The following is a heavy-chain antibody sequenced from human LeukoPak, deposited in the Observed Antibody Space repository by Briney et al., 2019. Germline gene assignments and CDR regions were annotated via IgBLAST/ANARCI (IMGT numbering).Heavy chain of an antibody. V-gene: IGHV3-15*01. Sequence: PGGSLRLSCAASGFTFSNAWMTWVRQAPGKGLEWVGRIKSKTDGGTIDYAAPVKGRFTISRDDSKNTLYLQMKSLRTEDTAVYYCTTDRGMTTMSIFGYWGQGTLVTVSS. J-gene: IGHJ4*02. CDR1: GFTFSNAW. D-gene: IGHD5-24*01. CDR2: IKSKTDGGTI. CDR3: TTDRGMTTMSIFGY.